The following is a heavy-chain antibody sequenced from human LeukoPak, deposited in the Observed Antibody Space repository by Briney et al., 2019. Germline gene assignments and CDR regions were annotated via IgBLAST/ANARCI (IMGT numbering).Heavy chain of an antibody. D-gene: IGHD1-1*01. Sequence: GGSLRLSCAASGFTFSDYSMNWVRQAPGKGLEWVSSISRRSRHLYYAGSVKGRFTISRDNAKNSLYLQMNSLRAEDMAVYYCVRDLMGAGGTTAYFHHWGQGTLVTASS. V-gene: IGHV3-21*01. CDR2: ISRRSRHL. J-gene: IGHJ1*01. CDR3: VRDLMGAGGTTAYFHH. CDR1: GFTFSDYS.